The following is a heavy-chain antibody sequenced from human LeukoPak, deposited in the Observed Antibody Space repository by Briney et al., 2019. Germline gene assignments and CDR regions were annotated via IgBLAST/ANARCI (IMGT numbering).Heavy chain of an antibody. J-gene: IGHJ5*02. V-gene: IGHV4-59*01. CDR1: GGSISSYY. D-gene: IGHD3-10*01. Sequence: PSETLSLTCTVSGGSISSYYWSWLRQPPGEGLEWIGYIYYSGSTNYNPSLKSRVTISVDTSKNQFSLKLSSVTAADTAVYYCARVSGWFDPWGQGTLVTVSS. CDR2: IYYSGST. CDR3: ARVSGWFDP.